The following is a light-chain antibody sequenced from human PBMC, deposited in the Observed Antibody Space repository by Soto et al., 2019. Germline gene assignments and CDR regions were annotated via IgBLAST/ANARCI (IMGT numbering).Light chain of an antibody. CDR1: QSFSSN. Sequence: EIVITQSPANSSVSPGERATLSCRASQSFSSNLAWYQENPSQGPRLLIYGASTRATGIPARFSGSRSGTGFGLTISSLQSEDFAVYYCQQYNKWPPYPFGQGTKVEIK. J-gene: IGKJ2*01. CDR3: QQYNKWPPYP. V-gene: IGKV3-15*01. CDR2: GAS.